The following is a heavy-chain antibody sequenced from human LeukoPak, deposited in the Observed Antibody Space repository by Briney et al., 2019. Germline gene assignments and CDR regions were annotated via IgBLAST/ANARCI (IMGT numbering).Heavy chain of an antibody. CDR2: INHSGST. Sequence: SETLSLTCAVYGGSFSGYYWSWIRQPPGKGLEWIGEINHSGSTNYNPSLKSRVTISVDTSKNQFSLKLSSVTAADTAVYYCARGINYGGNSMRWFDPWGQGTLVTGSS. CDR1: GGSFSGYY. CDR3: ARGINYGGNSMRWFDP. D-gene: IGHD4-23*01. V-gene: IGHV4-34*01. J-gene: IGHJ5*02.